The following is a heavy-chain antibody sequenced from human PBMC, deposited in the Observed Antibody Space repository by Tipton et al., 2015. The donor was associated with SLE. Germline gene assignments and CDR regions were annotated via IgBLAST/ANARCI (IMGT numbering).Heavy chain of an antibody. J-gene: IGHJ4*02. Sequence: TLSLTCTVSGGSISSYYWSWIRQPPGKGLEWIGYIYTSGSTNYNPSLKSRVTISVDTSKNQLSLKLSSVTAADTAVYYCARGGGAAAGLFDYWGQGTLVTVSS. CDR3: ARGGGAAAGLFDY. CDR2: IYTSGST. CDR1: GGSISSYY. D-gene: IGHD6-13*01. V-gene: IGHV4-4*08.